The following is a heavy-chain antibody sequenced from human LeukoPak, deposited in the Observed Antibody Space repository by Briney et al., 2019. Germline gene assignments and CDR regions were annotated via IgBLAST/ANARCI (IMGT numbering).Heavy chain of an antibody. D-gene: IGHD1-20*01. J-gene: IGHJ4*02. CDR2: INPSSGNT. CDR3: ARHSLIGTTPFDY. CDR1: GYTFISYY. V-gene: IGHV1-46*01. Sequence: ASVKVSCKASGYTFISYYIHWVRQAPGQGLEWMGLINPSSGNTPYAQQFQGRVTMTRDTSKSTVYMELSSLRSEDTAVYYCARHSLIGTTPFDYWGQGTLVTVPS.